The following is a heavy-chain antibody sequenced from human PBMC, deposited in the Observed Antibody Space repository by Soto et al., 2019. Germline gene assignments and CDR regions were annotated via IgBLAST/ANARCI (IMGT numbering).Heavy chain of an antibody. CDR3: AKHLIAVAGYLHGMDV. J-gene: IGHJ6*02. Sequence: QVQLVESGGGVVQPGRSLRLSCAASGFTFSSYGMHWVRQAPGKGLEWVAVISHDGSNKYFADSVKGRFTSSRDNSQNTLYLQMNSLRAEDTAVYYCAKHLIAVAGYLHGMDVWGQGTTVTVSS. D-gene: IGHD6-19*01. CDR2: ISHDGSNK. V-gene: IGHV3-30*18. CDR1: GFTFSSYG.